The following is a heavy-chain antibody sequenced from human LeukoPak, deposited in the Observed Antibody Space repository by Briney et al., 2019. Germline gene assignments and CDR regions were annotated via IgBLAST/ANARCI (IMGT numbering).Heavy chain of an antibody. V-gene: IGHV1-69*06. D-gene: IGHD4-23*01. CDR3: ASGTATVVTPYYFDY. CDR1: GGTFSSYA. CDR2: IIPIFGTA. Sequence: SVKVSCKASGGTFSSYAISWVRQAPGQGLEWKGGIIPIFGTANYAQKFQGRVTITADKSTSTAYMELSSLRSEDTAVYYCASGTATVVTPYYFDYWGQGTLVTVSS. J-gene: IGHJ4*02.